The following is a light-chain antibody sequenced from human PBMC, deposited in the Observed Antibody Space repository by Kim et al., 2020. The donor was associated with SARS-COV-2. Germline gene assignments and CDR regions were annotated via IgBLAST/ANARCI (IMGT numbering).Light chain of an antibody. Sequence: ALGQTIRITCQGDSLITYSASLYQQKPGQAPVLVMFALNSRPSGIPARFSGSNSGNTASLTITGALAEDEADYYCNSRDNSGDLVIFGGGTQLTVL. V-gene: IGLV3-19*01. J-gene: IGLJ2*01. CDR1: SLITYS. CDR3: NSRDNSGDLVI. CDR2: ALN.